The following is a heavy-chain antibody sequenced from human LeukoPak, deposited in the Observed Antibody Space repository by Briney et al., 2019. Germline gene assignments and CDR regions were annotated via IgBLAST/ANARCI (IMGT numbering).Heavy chain of an antibody. CDR2: IKSKTDGGTT. CDR3: AHRDTSMVRVDY. D-gene: IGHD5-18*01. CDR1: GFTFSNAS. J-gene: IGHJ4*02. Sequence: GGSLRLSCAASGFTFSNASMSWVRQAPGKGLEWVGRIKSKTDGGTTDYAAPVKGRFTFSRDDPKNTLYLQMNSLTTEDTAVYFCAHRDTSMVRVDYWGQGTLVTVSS. V-gene: IGHV3-15*01.